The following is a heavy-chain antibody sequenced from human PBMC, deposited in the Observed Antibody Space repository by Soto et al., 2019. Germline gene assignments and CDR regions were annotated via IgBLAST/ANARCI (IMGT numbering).Heavy chain of an antibody. CDR1: GYTFTSYA. CDR3: ARGDTAMVLYYFDY. CDR2: INAGNGNT. V-gene: IGHV1-3*01. J-gene: IGHJ4*02. D-gene: IGHD5-18*01. Sequence: GASVKVSCKASGYTFTSYAMHWVRQAPGQRLEWMGWINAGNGNTKYSQKFQGRVTITRDTSASTAYMELSSLRSEDTAVYYCARGDTAMVLYYFDYWGQGILVTVSS.